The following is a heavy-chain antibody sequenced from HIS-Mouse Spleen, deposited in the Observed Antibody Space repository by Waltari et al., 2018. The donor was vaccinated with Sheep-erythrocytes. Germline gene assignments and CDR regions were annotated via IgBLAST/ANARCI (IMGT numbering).Heavy chain of an antibody. J-gene: IGHJ3*02. Sequence: EVQLVESGGGLIQPGGSLRLSCAASGFTVSSNYISWVRQAPGKGLGWVSVIYSGGSTYYADSVKGRFTISRDNSKNTLYLQMNSLRAEDTAVYYCARGHPDYGDYDAFDIWGQGTMVTVSS. CDR3: ARGHPDYGDYDAFDI. CDR2: IYSGGST. CDR1: GFTVSSNY. D-gene: IGHD4-17*01. V-gene: IGHV3-53*01.